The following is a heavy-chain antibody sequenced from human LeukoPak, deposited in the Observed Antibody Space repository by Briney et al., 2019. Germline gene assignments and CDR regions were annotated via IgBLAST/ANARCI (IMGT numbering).Heavy chain of an antibody. D-gene: IGHD2-15*01. J-gene: IGHJ4*02. CDR3: ARLNCSGGSCYPDY. CDR2: INHSGST. CDR1: GGSFSGYY. Sequence: SETLSLTCAVYGGSFSGYYWSWIRQPPGKGLEWIGEINHSGSTNYDPSLKSRVTISVDTSKNQFSLKLSSVTAADTAVYYCARLNCSGGSCYPDYWGQGTLVTVSS. V-gene: IGHV4-34*01.